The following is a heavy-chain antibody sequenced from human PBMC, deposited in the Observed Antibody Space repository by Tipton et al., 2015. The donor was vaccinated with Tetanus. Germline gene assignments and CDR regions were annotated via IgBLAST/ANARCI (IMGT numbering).Heavy chain of an antibody. CDR2: IYYSGSI. D-gene: IGHD5-18*01. Sequence: TLSLTCTVSGGSITSSYWSWIRQPPGKRLEWIGYIYYSGSINYNPSLKSRVTIAVDTSKNQLSLTLTSVTAADTAVYYCARLYSYGSLYWFDPWGQGTLVTVSS. J-gene: IGHJ5*02. CDR3: ARLYSYGSLYWFDP. V-gene: IGHV4-59*01. CDR1: GGSITSSY.